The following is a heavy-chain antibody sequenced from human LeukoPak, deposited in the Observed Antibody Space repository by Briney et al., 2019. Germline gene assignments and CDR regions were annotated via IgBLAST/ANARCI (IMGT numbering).Heavy chain of an antibody. Sequence: GGSLRLSXAASGFTFSSYGMHWVRQAPGKGLEWVAFIRYDGSNRYYADSVKGRFTISRDNSKNTLYLQMNSLRAEDTAVYYCAKALRITIFGVVPPFDPWGQGTLVTVSS. CDR2: IRYDGSNR. J-gene: IGHJ5*02. CDR1: GFTFSSYG. CDR3: AKALRITIFGVVPPFDP. V-gene: IGHV3-30*02. D-gene: IGHD3-3*01.